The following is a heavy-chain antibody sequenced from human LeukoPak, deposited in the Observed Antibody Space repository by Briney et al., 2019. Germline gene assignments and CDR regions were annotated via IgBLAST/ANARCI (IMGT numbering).Heavy chain of an antibody. CDR2: INPSGGST. J-gene: IGHJ6*03. Sequence: ASVKVSCKASGYTFTNYYIHWVRQAPGQGLEWMGLINPSGGSTNYAQKFQGRVTMTRDTSMRTVYMELSSLRSEDTAVYYCALYYGQYYYYYYYMDVWGKGTTVTVSS. CDR1: GYTFTNYY. D-gene: IGHD2-8*01. V-gene: IGHV1-46*01. CDR3: ALYYGQYYYYYYYMDV.